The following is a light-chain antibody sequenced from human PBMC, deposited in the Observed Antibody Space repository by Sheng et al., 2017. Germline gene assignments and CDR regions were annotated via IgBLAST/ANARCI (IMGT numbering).Light chain of an antibody. Sequence: VLTQSPATLSLSPGERATLSCRASRSVSIYLAWYQQKPGQAPRLLIYDASNRAPGIPARFSGNGSETDFTLTISSLEPEDFAVYYCQHRGTFGPGTNLDV. CDR1: RSVSIY. CDR3: QHRGT. V-gene: IGKV3-11*01. J-gene: IGKJ3*01. CDR2: DAS.